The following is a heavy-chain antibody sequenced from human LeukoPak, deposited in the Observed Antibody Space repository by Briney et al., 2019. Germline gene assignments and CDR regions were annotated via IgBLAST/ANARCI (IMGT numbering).Heavy chain of an antibody. V-gene: IGHV3-30*03. CDR3: AAVTPYFDY. CDR2: ISYDGSNK. CDR1: GFTFSSYG. Sequence: GRSLRLSCAASGFTFSSYGMHWVRQAPDKGLEWVAVISYDGSNKYYADSVKGRFTISRDNSKNTLYLQMNSLRAEDTAVYYCAAVTPYFDYWGQGTLVTVSS. J-gene: IGHJ4*02. D-gene: IGHD4-23*01.